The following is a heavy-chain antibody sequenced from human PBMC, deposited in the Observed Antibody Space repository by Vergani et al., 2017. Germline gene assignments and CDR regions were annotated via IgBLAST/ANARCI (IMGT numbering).Heavy chain of an antibody. V-gene: IGHV3-23*01. D-gene: IGHD1-26*01. Sequence: EVQLLESGGGLVQPGGSLRLSCAASGFTFSSYAMSWVRQAPGKGLEWVSGISARFHSTYYADSVKGRFTISRDNSKNKLYLQMNSLRAEDTAVYYCARLSXDTTPDLQGGYDCWGQGTLVSVS. CDR2: ISARFHST. CDR3: ARLSXDTTPDLQGGYDC. J-gene: IGHJ4*02. CDR1: GFTFSSYA.